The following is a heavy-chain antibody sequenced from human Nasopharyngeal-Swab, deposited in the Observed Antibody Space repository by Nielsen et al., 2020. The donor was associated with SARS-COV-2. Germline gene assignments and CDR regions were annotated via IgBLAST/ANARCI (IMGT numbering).Heavy chain of an antibody. V-gene: IGHV3-20*04. D-gene: IGHD2-2*01. J-gene: IGHJ4*02. CDR1: GFTFDDYG. CDR3: ARDQGYCSSTSCYEFDY. Sequence: GGSLRLSCAASGFTFDDYGMSWVRQAPGKGLEWVSGINWNGGSTGYADSVKGRFTISRDNAKNSLYLQMNSLRAEDTALYYCARDQGYCSSTSCYEFDYWGQGTLVTVSS. CDR2: INWNGGST.